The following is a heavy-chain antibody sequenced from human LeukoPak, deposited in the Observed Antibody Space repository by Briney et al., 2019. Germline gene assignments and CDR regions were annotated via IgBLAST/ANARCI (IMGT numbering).Heavy chain of an antibody. J-gene: IGHJ6*03. CDR3: AKDTVKVTTIRRVPHYMDV. V-gene: IGHV3-7*01. Sequence: GGSLRLSCAASGFTFSSSWMTWVRQAPGKGLEWVASIKQDGGEIHYVDSVKGRFTISRDNAKNSLYLQMNSLRAEDTAVYYCAKDTVKVTTIRRVPHYMDVWGKGTTVTISS. CDR2: IKQDGGEI. CDR1: GFTFSSSW. D-gene: IGHD5-12*01.